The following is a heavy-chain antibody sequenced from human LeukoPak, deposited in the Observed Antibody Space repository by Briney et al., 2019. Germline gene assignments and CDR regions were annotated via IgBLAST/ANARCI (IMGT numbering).Heavy chain of an antibody. V-gene: IGHV3-33*01. CDR3: ARSDELLDPVDY. CDR2: IWYDGSNK. Sequence: PGRSLRLSCAASGFTFSSYGMHWVRQAPGKGLEWVAVIWYDGSNKYYADSVKGRFTISRDNSKNTLYLQMNSLRAEDTAVYYCARSDELLDPVDYWAREPWSPSPQ. J-gene: IGHJ4*02. CDR1: GFTFSSYG. D-gene: IGHD2-15*01.